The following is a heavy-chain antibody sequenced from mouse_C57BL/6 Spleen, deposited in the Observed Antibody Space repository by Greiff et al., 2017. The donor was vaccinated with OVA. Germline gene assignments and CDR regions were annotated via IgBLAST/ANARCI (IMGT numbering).Heavy chain of an antibody. CDR1: GFTFSSYA. Sequence: EVKVVESGGGLVKPGGSLKLSCAASGFTFSSYAMSWVRQTPEKRLEWVATISDGGSYTYYPDNVKGRFTISRDNAKNNLYLQMSHLKSEDTAMYYCARGGDAWFAYWGQGTLVTVSA. CDR2: ISDGGSYT. J-gene: IGHJ3*01. V-gene: IGHV5-4*03. CDR3: ARGGDAWFAY. D-gene: IGHD3-3*01.